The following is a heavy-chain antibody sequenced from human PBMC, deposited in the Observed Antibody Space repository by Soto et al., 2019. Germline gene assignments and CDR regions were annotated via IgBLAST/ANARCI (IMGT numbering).Heavy chain of an antibody. J-gene: IGHJ3*02. V-gene: IGHV5-10-1*01. D-gene: IGHD2-15*01. CDR3: ARRCSGGSCYRQSAFDI. CDR1: GYSFTSYW. CDR2: IDPSDSYT. Sequence: GESLKISCKGSGYSFTSYWISWVRQMPGKGLEWMGRIDPSDSYTNYSPSFQGHATISADKSISTAYLQWSSLKASDTAMYYCARRCSGGSCYRQSAFDIWGQGTMVTVSS.